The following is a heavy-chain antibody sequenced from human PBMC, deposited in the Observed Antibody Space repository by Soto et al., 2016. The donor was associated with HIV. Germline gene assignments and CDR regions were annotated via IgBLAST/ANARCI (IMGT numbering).Heavy chain of an antibody. Sequence: EVQLVESGGGFVKPGGSLRLSCAASGFTFSNAWMSWVRQAPGKGLEWVGRIKSKSDGGTTDYAVPVKGKFTISRDDSKNMVYLQMNSLKIDDTAAYYCTTGTRGRAGMFDSWGQGTLVTVSS. V-gene: IGHV3-15*01. CDR2: IKSKSDGGTT. CDR1: GFTFSNAW. D-gene: IGHD4-17*01. CDR3: TTGTRGRAGMFDS. J-gene: IGHJ5*01.